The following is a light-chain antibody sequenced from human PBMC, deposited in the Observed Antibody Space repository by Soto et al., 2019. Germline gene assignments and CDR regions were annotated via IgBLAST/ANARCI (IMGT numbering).Light chain of an antibody. CDR2: GAS. V-gene: IGKV1-39*01. CDR1: QSIYSY. Sequence: DIQMTQSPSSLSASLGDRVTITCRASQSIYSYLNWYQQRPVRAPKLLIYGASTLHSGVPSRFRGGGSGTDFTNYILTITSLQPEDSATYYCQSTYDTPSFGGGTKVEIK. J-gene: IGKJ4*01. CDR3: QSTYDTPS.